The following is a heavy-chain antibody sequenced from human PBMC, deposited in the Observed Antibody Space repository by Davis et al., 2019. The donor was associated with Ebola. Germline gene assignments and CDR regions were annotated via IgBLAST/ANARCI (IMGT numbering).Heavy chain of an antibody. D-gene: IGHD6-19*01. J-gene: IGHJ4*02. CDR3: ARGEIAVAGAADY. CDR2: IYHSGST. V-gene: IGHV4-4*02. CDR1: GGSISSSNW. Sequence: PSETLSLTCAVSGGSISSSNWWSWVRQPPGKGLEWIGEIYHSGSTNYNPSLKSRVTISVDKSKNQFSLKLSSVTAADTAVYYCARGEIAVAGAADYWGQGTLVTVSS.